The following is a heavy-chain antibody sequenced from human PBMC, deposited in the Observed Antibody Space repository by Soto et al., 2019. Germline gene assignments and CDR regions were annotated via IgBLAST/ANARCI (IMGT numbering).Heavy chain of an antibody. CDR2: IYYSGST. V-gene: IGHV4-59*01. CDR1: GGSIRTYY. CDR3: ARVWGGAFDF. J-gene: IGHJ3*01. Sequence: SETLYVTCTVSGGSIRTYYWSWIPQPPGKGLEWIGYIYYSGSTNYNPSLKSRVTISVDTSKNQFSLKLSSVTAADTAVYYCARVWGGAFDFWGQGTMVT. D-gene: IGHD3-10*01.